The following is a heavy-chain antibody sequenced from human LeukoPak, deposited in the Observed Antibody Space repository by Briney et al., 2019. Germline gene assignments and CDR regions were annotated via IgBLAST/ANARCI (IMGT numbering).Heavy chain of an antibody. CDR1: GYTFTSYG. CDR2: ISAYNGNT. D-gene: IGHD3-3*01. Sequence: ASVKVSCKASGYTFTSYGISWVRQAPGQGLEWVGWISAYNGNTNYAQKLQGRVTMTTDTSTSTAYMELRSLRSDDTAVYYCARGEYDFSSGYYDYWGQGTLVTVSS. CDR3: ARGEYDFSSGYYDY. J-gene: IGHJ4*02. V-gene: IGHV1-18*01.